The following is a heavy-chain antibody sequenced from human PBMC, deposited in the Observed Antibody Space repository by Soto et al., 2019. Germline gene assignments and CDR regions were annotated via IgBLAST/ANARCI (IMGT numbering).Heavy chain of an antibody. Sequence: QITLKESGPTLVKPTQTLTLTCTFSGFSLSTSVVGVGWIRQPPGKALEWLALIYWDHDKRYSPSLKSRLTITKDTSKNQVVLTMTNMDPVDTATYYCAHSLYDSSGYYPTSFDYWGQGTLVTVSS. CDR1: GFSLSTSVVG. D-gene: IGHD3-22*01. CDR2: IYWDHDK. J-gene: IGHJ4*02. CDR3: AHSLYDSSGYYPTSFDY. V-gene: IGHV2-5*02.